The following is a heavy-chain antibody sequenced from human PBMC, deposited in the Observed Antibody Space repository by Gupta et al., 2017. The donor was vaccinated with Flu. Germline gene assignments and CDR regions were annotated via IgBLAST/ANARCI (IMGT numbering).Heavy chain of an antibody. D-gene: IGHD4-17*01. CDR1: GFSLSNARMG. CDR2: IFSNDEK. J-gene: IGHJ2*01. CDR3: ARINYGGNSNKLDWYFDL. V-gene: IGHV2-26*01. Sequence: QVTLKESGPVLVKPTETLTLTCTVSGFSLSNARMGVSWIRQPPGKALEWLAHIFSNDEKSYSTSLKSRLTISKDTSKSQVVLTMTNMDPVDTATYYCARINYGGNSNKLDWYFDLWGRGTLVTVSS.